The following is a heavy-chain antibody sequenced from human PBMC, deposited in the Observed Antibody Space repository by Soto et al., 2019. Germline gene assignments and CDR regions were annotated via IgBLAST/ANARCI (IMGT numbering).Heavy chain of an antibody. J-gene: IGHJ6*02. CDR3: ARDDVDTAMPYGMDV. Sequence: VNVSWKASGGTFSSYAISWVRQAPGQGREWMGGIVPTFGTANYAQKFQGRVTITADGYTSTAYMELSSLRSEDTAVYYCARDDVDTAMPYGMDVWGQGTTVTVSS. CDR2: IVPTFGTA. V-gene: IGHV1-69*01. CDR1: GGTFSSYA. D-gene: IGHD5-18*01.